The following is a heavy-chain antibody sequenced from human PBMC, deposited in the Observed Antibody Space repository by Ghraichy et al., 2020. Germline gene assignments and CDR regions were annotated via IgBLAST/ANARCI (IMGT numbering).Heavy chain of an antibody. D-gene: IGHD6-19*01. Sequence: ASVKVSRKASGYTFTGYYMHWVRQAPGQGLEWMGWINTNSGGTKYAQKFQGRVAMTRDTSISTAYMELSRLISDDTAVYYCARYSPEQWLAHWGQGTLVTVSS. CDR1: GYTFTGYY. CDR3: ARYSPEQWLAH. J-gene: IGHJ4*02. CDR2: INTNSGGT. V-gene: IGHV1-2*02.